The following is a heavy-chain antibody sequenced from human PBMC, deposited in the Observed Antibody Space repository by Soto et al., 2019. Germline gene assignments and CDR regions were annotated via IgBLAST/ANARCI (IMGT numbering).Heavy chain of an antibody. CDR2: IKRKIDGEAT. V-gene: IGHV3-15*07. J-gene: IGHJ6*02. Sequence: EVQLVESGGGLVKPGGSLRLSCAGSGFSFSNAWMNWVRQAPGKGLEWVGRIKRKIDGEATDYAAPVKGRFTVSRDDSKSALYMHMHSMKGDDTAGYYCTTGSVEGVWGQGTTVTVSS. CDR1: GFSFSNAW. CDR3: TTGSVEGV. D-gene: IGHD2-15*01.